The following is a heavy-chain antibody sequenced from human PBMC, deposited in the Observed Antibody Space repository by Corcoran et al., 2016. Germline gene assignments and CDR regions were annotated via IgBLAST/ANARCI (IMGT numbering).Heavy chain of an antibody. CDR1: GGSISSYC. J-gene: IGHJ4*02. CDR3: ARNDRGGSSTSLDY. CDR2: IYYRGST. Sequence: QVQLQESGPGLVKPSETLSLTCTVSGGSISSYCLGWIRQPPGKGLEWIGDIYYRGSTNYNPSLKSRVTISVDTSKNQFSLKLSSVTAADTSVYYCARNDRGGSSTSLDYWGQGTMVTVSS. D-gene: IGHD2-2*01. V-gene: IGHV4-59*01.